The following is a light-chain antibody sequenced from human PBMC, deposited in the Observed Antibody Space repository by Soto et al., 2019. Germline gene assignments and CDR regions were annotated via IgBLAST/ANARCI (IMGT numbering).Light chain of an antibody. CDR3: ATWDSSLTGEV. V-gene: IGLV1-51*01. CDR1: SFNIGNNY. Sequence: QSVLTQPPSVSAAPGQKVTISCSGSSFNIGNNYVSWFQQLPGTAPKLLIYDSNKRPSGIPDRFSGSKSGTSATLDITGLQTGDEADDYCATWDSSLTGEVFGGGTKLTVL. CDR2: DSN. J-gene: IGLJ2*01.